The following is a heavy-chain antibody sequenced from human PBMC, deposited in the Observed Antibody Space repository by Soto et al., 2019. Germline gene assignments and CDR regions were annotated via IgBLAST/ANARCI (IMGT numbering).Heavy chain of an antibody. CDR2: VISASGSV. CDR1: GRIFSSFP. Sequence: QLQVVQSGAEVKKPGSSVKISCKASGRIFSSFPTSWVRQVPGQGLEWLGGVISASGSVTYAPKFQGRATMTAVNSAGIGYMELTSLTSEDTAIYYCARVGSRDAYNYVLDQWGPGTMVTVSS. V-gene: IGHV1-69*06. CDR3: ARVGSRDAYNYVLDQ. D-gene: IGHD5-18*01. J-gene: IGHJ1*01.